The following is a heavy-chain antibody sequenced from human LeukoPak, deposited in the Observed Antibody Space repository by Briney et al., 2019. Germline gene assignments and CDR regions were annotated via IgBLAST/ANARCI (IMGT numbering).Heavy chain of an antibody. CDR3: ATVHGPGGYYFDF. V-gene: IGHV3-53*01. CDR2: IFDYHST. Sequence: LIFDYHSTYYPASVKGRFTISRDSSNNTLYLQMNSLRAEDTAVYYCATVHGPGGYYFDFWGQGTLVTVSS. D-gene: IGHD3-10*01. J-gene: IGHJ4*02.